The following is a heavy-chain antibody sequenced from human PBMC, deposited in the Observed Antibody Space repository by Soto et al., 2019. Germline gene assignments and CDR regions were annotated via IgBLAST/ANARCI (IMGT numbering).Heavy chain of an antibody. D-gene: IGHD2-8*01. CDR3: SAVLDLDC. V-gene: IGHV3-74*01. J-gene: IGHJ4*02. Sequence: GGSLRLSCAASGFTFSRSWMHWGRQVPGKGLVWVSGINFDGSATYYADSVKGRFTISRDNAKSMLYLQMNSLSVDDTAVYYCSAVLDLDCWGPATLLTVSS. CDR1: GFTFSRSW. CDR2: INFDGSAT.